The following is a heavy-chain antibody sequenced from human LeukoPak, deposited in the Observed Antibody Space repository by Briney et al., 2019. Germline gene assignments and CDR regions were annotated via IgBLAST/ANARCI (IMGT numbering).Heavy chain of an antibody. Sequence: SCKVSGYTLTELSMHWVRQAPGKGLEWVAFIRYDGSNKYYADSVKGRFTISRDNSNNTLYLQMNSLRAEDTAVYYCAKEGSGSLDSWGQGTLVTVSS. CDR2: IRYDGSNK. CDR1: GYTLTELS. CDR3: AKEGSGSLDS. D-gene: IGHD1-26*01. J-gene: IGHJ4*02. V-gene: IGHV3-30*02.